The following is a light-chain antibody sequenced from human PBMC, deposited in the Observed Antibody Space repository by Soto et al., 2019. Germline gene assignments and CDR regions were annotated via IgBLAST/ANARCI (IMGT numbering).Light chain of an antibody. V-gene: IGKV1-33*01. CDR2: DAS. J-gene: IGKJ2*01. CDR3: QQYDTLPPGYT. Sequence: DVQVTQSPSSLSASVGDRVTITCQANQDIRNYLNWYQHKAGQAPQLLIYDASSLETGVPSRFSGSGSGTHFTLPIASLQPEDTATYYCQQYDTLPPGYTFGQGTKLQI. CDR1: QDIRNY.